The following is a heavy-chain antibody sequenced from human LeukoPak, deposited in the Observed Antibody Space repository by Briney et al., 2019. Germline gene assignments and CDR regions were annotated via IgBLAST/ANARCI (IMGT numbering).Heavy chain of an antibody. V-gene: IGHV1-69*13. D-gene: IGHD3-22*01. CDR3: ARVRAYYYDSSGYYGN. CDR2: IIPIFGTA. CDR1: GGNFSSYA. Sequence: ASVKVSCKASGGNFSSYAISWVRQAPGQGLEWMGGIIPIFGTANYAQKFQGRVTITADESTSTAYMELSSLRSEDTAVYYCARVRAYYYDSSGYYGNWGQGTLVTVSS. J-gene: IGHJ4*02.